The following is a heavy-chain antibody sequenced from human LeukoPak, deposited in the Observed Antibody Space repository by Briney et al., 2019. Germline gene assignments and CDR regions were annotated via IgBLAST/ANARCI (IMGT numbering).Heavy chain of an antibody. CDR2: IGTAGDT. V-gene: IGHV3-13*01. J-gene: IGHJ5*02. CDR3: ARGTYDHGDYGPASNWFDP. CDR1: GFTFSSYD. Sequence: GGSLRLSCAASGFTFSSYDMHWVRQATGKGLEWVSAIGTAGDTYYPGSVKGRFTISRENAKNSLYLQMSSLRAGDTAVYYCARGTYDHGDYGPASNWFDPWGQGTLVTVSS. D-gene: IGHD4-17*01.